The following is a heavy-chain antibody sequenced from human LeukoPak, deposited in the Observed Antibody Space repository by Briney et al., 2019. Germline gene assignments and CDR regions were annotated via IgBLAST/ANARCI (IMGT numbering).Heavy chain of an antibody. Sequence: GRSLRLSCAASGFTFSSYAMHWVCQAPGKGLEWVAVISYDGSNKYYADSVKGRFTISRDNSKNTLYLQMNSLRAEDTAVYYCARDHERWELLTPLDYWGQGTLVTVSS. D-gene: IGHD1-26*01. V-gene: IGHV3-30-3*01. CDR1: GFTFSSYA. CDR2: ISYDGSNK. J-gene: IGHJ4*02. CDR3: ARDHERWELLTPLDY.